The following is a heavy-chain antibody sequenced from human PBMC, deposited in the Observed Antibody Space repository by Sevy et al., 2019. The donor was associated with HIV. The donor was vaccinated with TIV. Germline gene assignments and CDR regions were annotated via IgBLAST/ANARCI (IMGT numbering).Heavy chain of an antibody. Sequence: ASLKVSCKASGYTFSSNGIAWVRQAPGQGLQWMGWIGVYNDNSNYAQNLRDRVTMTTDTSTSTAYMELKSLRSDDTAVYYCARVPTYYFGSETYFDYWGQGTLVTVSS. CDR2: IGVYNDNS. CDR3: ARVPTYYFGSETYFDY. J-gene: IGHJ4*02. CDR1: GYTFSSNG. D-gene: IGHD3-10*01. V-gene: IGHV1-18*01.